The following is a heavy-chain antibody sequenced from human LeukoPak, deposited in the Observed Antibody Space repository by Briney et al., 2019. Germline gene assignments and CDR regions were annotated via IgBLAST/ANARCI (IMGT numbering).Heavy chain of an antibody. V-gene: IGHV4-59*12. CDR2: IYYSGST. J-gene: IGHJ4*02. CDR3: ARTIAAAHDY. Sequence: SETRSLTCTVSGGSISSYYWSWIRQPPGKGLEWIGYIYYSGSTNYNPSLKSRVTISVDTSKNQFSLKLSSVTAADTAVYYCARTIAAAHDYWGQGTLVTVSS. D-gene: IGHD6-13*01. CDR1: GGSISSYY.